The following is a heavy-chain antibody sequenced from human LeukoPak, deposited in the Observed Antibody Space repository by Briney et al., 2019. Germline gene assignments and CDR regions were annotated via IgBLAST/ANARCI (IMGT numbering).Heavy chain of an antibody. D-gene: IGHD3-22*01. J-gene: IGHJ6*02. V-gene: IGHV1-69*13. CDR1: GGTFSSYA. CDR2: IIPIFGTT. Sequence: SVKVSCKASGGTFSSYAISWVRQAPGQGLEWMGGIIPIFGTTNHAQKFQGRVTITADESTSTAYMELSSLRSEDTAVYYCARVGNDSSGYYYGMDVWGQGTTVTVSS. CDR3: ARVGNDSSGYYYGMDV.